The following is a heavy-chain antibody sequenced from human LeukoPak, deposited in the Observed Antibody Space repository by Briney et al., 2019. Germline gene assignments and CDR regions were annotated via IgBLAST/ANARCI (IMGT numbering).Heavy chain of an antibody. D-gene: IGHD2-2*01. V-gene: IGHV4-59*01. CDR1: GGSISSYY. CDR2: IYYTGST. J-gene: IGHJ4*02. Sequence: SETLSLTCTVSGGSISSYYWSWIRQPPGKGLEWIGYIYYTGSTNYNPSLQSRVTISVDTSKNQFSLKLTSVTAADTAVYYCARDFYHDYWGQGTLVTVSS. CDR3: ARDFYHDY.